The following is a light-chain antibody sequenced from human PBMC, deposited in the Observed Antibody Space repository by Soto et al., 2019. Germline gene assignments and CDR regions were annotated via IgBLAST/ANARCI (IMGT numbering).Light chain of an antibody. Sequence: SALTQPASVSGSPGQSITISCTGTSSDVGGYNYVSWYQQHPGKAPKLMIYEVSNRPSGVSNRFSGSKSGNTASLTISGLQAEDEADYYCSTYTSSSTLRVFGTGTKVTV. CDR2: EVS. V-gene: IGLV2-14*01. CDR3: STYTSSSTLRV. J-gene: IGLJ1*01. CDR1: SSDVGGYNY.